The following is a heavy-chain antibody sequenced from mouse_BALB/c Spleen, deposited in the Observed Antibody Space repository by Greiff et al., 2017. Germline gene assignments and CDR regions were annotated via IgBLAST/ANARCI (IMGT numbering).Heavy chain of an antibody. V-gene: IGHV14-3*02. J-gene: IGHJ4*01. D-gene: IGHD2-1*01. CDR3: ARRRFYGNFAMDY. CDR2: IDPANGNT. Sequence: EVQLQQSGAELVKPGASVKLSCTASGFNIKDTYMHWVKQRPEQGLEWIGRIDPANGNTKYDPKFQGKATITADTSSNTAYLQLSSLTSEDTAVYYCARRRFYGNFAMDYWGQGTSVTVSS. CDR1: GFNIKDTY.